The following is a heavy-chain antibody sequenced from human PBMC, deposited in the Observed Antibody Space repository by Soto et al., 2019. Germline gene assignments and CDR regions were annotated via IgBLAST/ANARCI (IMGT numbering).Heavy chain of an antibody. CDR1: GGSLSGYY. D-gene: IGHD3-16*01. V-gene: IGHV4-34*01. CDR3: ARGLLGGAAT. Sequence: QVQLQQWGAGLLKPSETLSLTCAVYGGSLSGYYWSWIRQPPGKGLEWIGEINRSGSTNYIPSLKSRVIISVDTSKNQFSQKLSSVTAADTAVYYCARGLLGGAATWGQGTLVTVSS. J-gene: IGHJ5*02. CDR2: INRSGST.